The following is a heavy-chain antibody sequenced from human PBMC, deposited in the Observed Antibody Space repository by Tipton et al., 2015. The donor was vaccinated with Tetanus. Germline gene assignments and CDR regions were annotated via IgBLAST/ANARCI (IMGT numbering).Heavy chain of an antibody. CDR1: GASISSGGYF. Sequence: LRLSCTVSGASISSGGYFWNWIRQHPGKGPEWIGYIYYSGSTYYNPSLKSRVTISVDTSKNQFSLNLSSVTAADTAVYYCARDQGGGRVVRLNWSDPWGQGTLVTVSS. J-gene: IGHJ5*02. CDR3: ARDQGGGRVVRLNWSDP. V-gene: IGHV4-31*02. CDR2: IYYSGST. D-gene: IGHD6-6*01.